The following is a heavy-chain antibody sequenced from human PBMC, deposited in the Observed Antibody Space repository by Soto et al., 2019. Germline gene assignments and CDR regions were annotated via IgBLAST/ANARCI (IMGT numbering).Heavy chain of an antibody. V-gene: IGHV4-34*01. CDR2: INHSGRT. CDR1: GGSFSDFY. CDR3: GPRGAVADPRGY. J-gene: IGHJ4*02. D-gene: IGHD6-19*01. Sequence: QVQLQQWGAGLLKPSETLSLTCAVYGGSFSDFYLTCIRQPPGKGLEWIGEINHSGRTNYNHYLKSRVPISVETSNTQLPLNLASVTAADTAVYYSGPRGAVADPRGYWGQGTLVTVSS.